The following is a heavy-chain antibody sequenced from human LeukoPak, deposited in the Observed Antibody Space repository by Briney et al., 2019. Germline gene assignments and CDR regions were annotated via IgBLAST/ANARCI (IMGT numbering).Heavy chain of an antibody. CDR3: ARVFADTVTKDWYFDL. J-gene: IGHJ2*01. CDR1: GGSFSSYY. CDR2: IYYSGST. V-gene: IGHV4-59*01. D-gene: IGHD4-17*01. Sequence: SETLSLTGTVSGGSFSSYYWSWIRQPPGKGLEWIGYIYYSGSTNYNPSLKSRVTISVDTSKNQFSLKLSSVTAADTAVYYCARVFADTVTKDWYFDLWGRGTLVTVSS.